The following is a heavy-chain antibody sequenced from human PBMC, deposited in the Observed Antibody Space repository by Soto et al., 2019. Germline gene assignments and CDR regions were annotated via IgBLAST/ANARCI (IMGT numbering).Heavy chain of an antibody. CDR1: GFSLHSNGMC. D-gene: IGHD7-27*01. CDR3: ARTSAPLLGYPHGMDV. V-gene: IGHV2-70*13. CDR2: IDWDDDK. Sequence: SGPTLVTHTHALTLTSPFTGFSLHSNGMCVNWIRQPPGKALEWLALIDWDDDKYYSTSLKTRLTISRDTSKNQVVLTMTNMDPVDTATYYCARTSAPLLGYPHGMDVWGQGTTVTVSS. J-gene: IGHJ6*02.